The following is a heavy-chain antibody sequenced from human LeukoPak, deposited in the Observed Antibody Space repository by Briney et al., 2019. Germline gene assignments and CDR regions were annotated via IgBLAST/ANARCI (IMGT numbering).Heavy chain of an antibody. CDR3: ARGPCTSCYRSDH. CDR2: INGDGGTT. V-gene: IGHV3-43*02. Sequence: GSLRLSCAASGFTFDDYAMHWVRQAPGKGLEWVSLINGDGGTTNYADSVKGRFTIPRDNSKNSLYLQMSSLRTEDTALYYCARGPCTSCYRSDHWGQGTLVTVSS. J-gene: IGHJ4*02. CDR1: GFTFDDYA. D-gene: IGHD2-2*01.